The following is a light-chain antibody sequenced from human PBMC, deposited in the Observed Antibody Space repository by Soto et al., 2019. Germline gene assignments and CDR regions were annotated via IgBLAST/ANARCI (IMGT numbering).Light chain of an antibody. CDR1: SSDVGGYNY. CDR3: SSFTSSSTPPYV. J-gene: IGLJ1*01. CDR2: EVS. V-gene: IGLV2-14*01. Sequence: QSALTQPASVSGSPGQSITISCTGTSSDVGGYNYVSWYQQHPGKAPKVMIYEVSNRPSGVSNRFSGSKSGNTASLTISGLQAEDEADYYCSSFTSSSTPPYVFGTGTKVTVL.